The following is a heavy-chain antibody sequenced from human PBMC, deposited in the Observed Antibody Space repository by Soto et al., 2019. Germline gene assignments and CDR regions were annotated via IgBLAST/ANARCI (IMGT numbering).Heavy chain of an antibody. J-gene: IGHJ3*02. CDR3: ARDTGDGYNFASDI. V-gene: IGHV4-59*01. CDR2: IYYSGST. Sequence: PSETLSLTCTVSGGSISSYYWSWIRQPPGKGLEWIGYIYYSGSTNYNPSLKSRVTISVDTSKNQFSLKLSSVTAADTAVYYCARDTGDGYNFASDIWGQGTMVTVSS. CDR1: GGSISSYY. D-gene: IGHD5-12*01.